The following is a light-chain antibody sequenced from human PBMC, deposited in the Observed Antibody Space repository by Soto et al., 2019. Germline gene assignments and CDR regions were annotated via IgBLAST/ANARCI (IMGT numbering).Light chain of an antibody. CDR1: QSLVHRNGNDF. J-gene: IGKJ2*01. Sequence: DIVMTQSPLSLSVTPGEPASISCRSSQSLVHRNGNDFFDWYLQKPGQSPQLLIYWGSIRASGVPDRFSGSGSGTDFTLRITRVEAEDVGVYYCMQALQTPYTFGQETKLEIK. CDR2: WGS. V-gene: IGKV2-28*01. CDR3: MQALQTPYT.